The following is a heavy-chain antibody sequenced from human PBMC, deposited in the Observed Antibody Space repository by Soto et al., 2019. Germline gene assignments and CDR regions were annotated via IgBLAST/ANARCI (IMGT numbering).Heavy chain of an antibody. D-gene: IGHD6-19*01. V-gene: IGHV3-23*01. Sequence: GGSLRLSCVASGFTLSNFGMSWVRQAPGQGLQWVSIIGVDGVTTYYADSVRGRFTISRDNSKNTLYLQMNSLRAEDTAIYYCVKDRTMAAPNDYFDYWGQGTLVTVSS. CDR1: GFTLSNFG. J-gene: IGHJ4*02. CDR3: VKDRTMAAPNDYFDY. CDR2: IGVDGVTT.